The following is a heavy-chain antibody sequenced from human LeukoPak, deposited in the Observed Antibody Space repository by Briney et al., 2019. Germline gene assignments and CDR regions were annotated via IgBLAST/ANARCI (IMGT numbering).Heavy chain of an antibody. V-gene: IGHV3-53*01. Sequence: PGGSLRLSCAASGFTVSSNYMSWVRQAPGKGLEWVSVIYSGGSTYYADSVKGRFTISRDNSKNTLYLQMSSLRAEDTAVYYCARGVGSSWYYFDYWGQGTLVTVSS. J-gene: IGHJ4*02. D-gene: IGHD6-13*01. CDR1: GFTVSSNY. CDR2: IYSGGST. CDR3: ARGVGSSWYYFDY.